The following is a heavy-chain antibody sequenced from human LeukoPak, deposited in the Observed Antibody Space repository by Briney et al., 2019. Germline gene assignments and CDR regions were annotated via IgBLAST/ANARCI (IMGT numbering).Heavy chain of an antibody. CDR1: GNTFTSHY. D-gene: IGHD2/OR15-2a*01. V-gene: IGHV1-46*01. CDR2: INPSGSST. J-gene: IGHJ4*02. Sequence: ASVKVSCKASGNTFTSHYMHWVRQAPGQGLEWVGAINPSGSSTSYAQKFQGRVTMTTDTSTSAVYMELSSLTSEDTAAYYCARELLGGYFDYWGQGTLVTVSS. CDR3: ARELLGGYFDY.